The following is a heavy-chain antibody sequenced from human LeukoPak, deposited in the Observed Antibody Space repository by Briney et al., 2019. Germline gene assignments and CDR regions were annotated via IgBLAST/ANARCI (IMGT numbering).Heavy chain of an antibody. Sequence: PGGSLRLSCAASGFTFSDYYMRWIRQAPGKGLEWVSYISSGSRYIDYADSVEGRFTISRDNAKNSVYLQMTSLRAEDTAVYYCTRDQSGSGFNSDYWGQGTLVTVSS. CDR3: TRDQSGSGFNSDY. J-gene: IGHJ4*02. V-gene: IGHV3-11*05. CDR2: ISSGSRYI. D-gene: IGHD5-24*01. CDR1: GFTFSDYY.